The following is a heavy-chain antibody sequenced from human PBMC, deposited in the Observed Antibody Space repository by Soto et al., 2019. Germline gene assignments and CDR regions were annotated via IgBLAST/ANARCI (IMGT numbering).Heavy chain of an antibody. CDR2: IIPILGIA. D-gene: IGHD2-15*01. CDR1: GGTFSSYT. Sequence: QVQLVQSGAEVKKPGSSVKVSCKASGGTFSSYTISWVRQAPGQGLEWMGRIIPILGIANYAQKFQGSVTITADKSTSTAYMEPGSLRSEDTAVYYCAGGDGYPRSLDYWGQGTLVTVSS. CDR3: AGGDGYPRSLDY. J-gene: IGHJ4*02. V-gene: IGHV1-69*02.